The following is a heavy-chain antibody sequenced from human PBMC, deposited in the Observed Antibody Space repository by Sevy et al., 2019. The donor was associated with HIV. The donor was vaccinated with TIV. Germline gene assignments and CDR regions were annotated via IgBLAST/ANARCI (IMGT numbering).Heavy chain of an antibody. CDR1: GGSISSGGYY. D-gene: IGHD3-16*01. CDR2: IYYSGST. CDR3: ARDGRGSGGDY. J-gene: IGHJ4*02. V-gene: IGHV4-31*03. Sequence: SETLSLTCTVSGGSISSGGYYWSWIRQHPGKGLEWIGYIYYSGSTYYNPSLKSRVTISVDTSKNQFSLKLSSVTAAGTAVYYCARDGRGSGGDYWGQGTLVTVSS.